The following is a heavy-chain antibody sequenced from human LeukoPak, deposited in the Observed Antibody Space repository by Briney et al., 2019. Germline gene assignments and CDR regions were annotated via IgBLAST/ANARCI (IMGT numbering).Heavy chain of an antibody. J-gene: IGHJ6*03. Sequence: PSETLSLTCTVSGGSISSSSYYWGWIRQPPGKGLEWIGSIYYSGSTYYNPSLKSRVTISVDTSKNQFSLKLSSVTAADTAVYYCAGRSGYYYYYYMDVWGKGTTVTISS. V-gene: IGHV4-39*01. CDR1: GGSISSSSYY. CDR2: IYYSGST. CDR3: AGRSGYYYYYYMDV. D-gene: IGHD5-12*01.